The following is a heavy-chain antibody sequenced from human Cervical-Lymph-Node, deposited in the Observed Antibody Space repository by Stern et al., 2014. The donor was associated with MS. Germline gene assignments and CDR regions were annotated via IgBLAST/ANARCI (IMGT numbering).Heavy chain of an antibody. CDR2: IYHSGSP. J-gene: IGHJ5*02. V-gene: IGHV4-30-2*01. CDR1: GGSISSGGYS. CDR3: ARVTPGDWFDP. Sequence: QLQLQESGSGLVKPSQTLSLTCAVSGGSISSGGYSWSWIRQPPGKGLDVMGYIYHSGSPYYNPPHKSRVTISVDRPKNQSSLKLSSVTAADTAVYYCARVTPGDWFDPWGQGTLVTVSS. D-gene: IGHD2-8*02.